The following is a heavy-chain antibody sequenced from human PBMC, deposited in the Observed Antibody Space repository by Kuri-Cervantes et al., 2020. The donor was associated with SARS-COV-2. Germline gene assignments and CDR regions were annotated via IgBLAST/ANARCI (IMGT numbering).Heavy chain of an antibody. V-gene: IGHV4-59*12. D-gene: IGHD3-22*01. J-gene: IGHJ6*03. CDR1: GGSTSSYY. CDR3: ARSGYYSRGVTYYYMDV. Sequence: GSLRLSCTVSGGSTSSYYWSWIRQPPGQGLEWLGYIYYSGSTKYNPSLESRVTISLDTSRNQFSLKLSSVTAADSAVYYCARSGYYSRGVTYYYMDVWDKGTTVTVSS. CDR2: IYYSGST.